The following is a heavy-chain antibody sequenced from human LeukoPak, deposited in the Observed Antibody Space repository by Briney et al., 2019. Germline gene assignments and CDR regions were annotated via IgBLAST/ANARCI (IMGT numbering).Heavy chain of an antibody. CDR2: ISGSGGST. CDR3: ARSRKLSDAFDI. Sequence: GGSLRLSCAASGFTFSSYGMSWVRQAPGKGLEWVSAISGSGGSTYYADSVKGRFTISRDNSKNTLYLQMNSLRAEDTAVYYCARSRKLSDAFDIWGQGTMVTVSS. J-gene: IGHJ3*02. CDR1: GFTFSSYG. V-gene: IGHV3-23*01. D-gene: IGHD5-24*01.